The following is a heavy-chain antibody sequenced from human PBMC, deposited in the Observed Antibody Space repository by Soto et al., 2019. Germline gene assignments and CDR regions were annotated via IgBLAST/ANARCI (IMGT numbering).Heavy chain of an antibody. Sequence: SETLSLTCTVSGGSISSSSYHWGWIRQPPGKGLEWIGSIYYSGSTYYNPSLKSRVTISVDTSKNQFSLKLSSVTAADTAVYYCARIPLGYCSGGSCYIFDYWGQGTLVTVSS. CDR1: GGSISSSSYH. CDR2: IYYSGST. V-gene: IGHV4-39*01. CDR3: ARIPLGYCSGGSCYIFDY. J-gene: IGHJ4*02. D-gene: IGHD2-15*01.